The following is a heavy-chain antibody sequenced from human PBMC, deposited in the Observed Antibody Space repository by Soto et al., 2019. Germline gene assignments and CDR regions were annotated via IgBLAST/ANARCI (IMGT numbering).Heavy chain of an antibody. V-gene: IGHV4-59*01. D-gene: IGHD2-21*02. CDR3: ARWTYCGGDCYWLDF. J-gene: IGHJ4*01. CDR1: GGSIRSYY. Sequence: PSETLSLTCTVSGGSIRSYYWSWIRQPPGKGLEWIGYIYYSGSANYDPSLRSRVTISLNTSKNQFSLNLNSVTAADTAIYYCARWTYCGGDCYWLDFWGQGTLVTVSS. CDR2: IYYSGSA.